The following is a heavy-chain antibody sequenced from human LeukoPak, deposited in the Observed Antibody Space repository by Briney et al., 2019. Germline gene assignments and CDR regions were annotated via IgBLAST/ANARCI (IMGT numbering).Heavy chain of an antibody. CDR2: IYYSGST. Sequence: PSETLSLTCTVSGGSVSSGSYYWSWIRQPPGKGLEWIGYIYYSGSTNYNPSLKSRVTISVDTSKNQFSLKLSSVTAADTAVYYCARESSPSFYGMDVWGQGTTVTVSS. V-gene: IGHV4-61*01. CDR1: GGSVSSGSYY. CDR3: ARESSPSFYGMDV. D-gene: IGHD2-2*01. J-gene: IGHJ6*02.